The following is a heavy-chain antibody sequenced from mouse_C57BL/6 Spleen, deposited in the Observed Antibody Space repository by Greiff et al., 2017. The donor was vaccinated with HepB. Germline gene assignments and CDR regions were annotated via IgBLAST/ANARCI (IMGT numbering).Heavy chain of an antibody. Sequence: EVKLEESGGGLVQPGGSMKLSCVASGFTFSNYWMNWVRQSPEKGLEWVAQIRLKSDNYATHYAESVKGRFTISRDDSKSSVYLQMNNLRAEDTGIYYCTGIYYYGSSGDYWGQGTTLTVSS. V-gene: IGHV6-3*01. CDR2: IRLKSDNYAT. CDR3: TGIYYYGSSGDY. D-gene: IGHD1-1*01. J-gene: IGHJ2*01. CDR1: GFTFSNYW.